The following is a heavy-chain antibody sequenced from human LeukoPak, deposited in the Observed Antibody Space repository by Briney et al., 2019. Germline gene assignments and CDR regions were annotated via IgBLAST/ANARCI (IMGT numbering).Heavy chain of an antibody. J-gene: IGHJ6*03. CDR2: IYTSGST. V-gene: IGHV4-4*07. CDR3: ARSIAVGGPQFAYYYYMDV. D-gene: IGHD6-13*01. CDR1: GGSISTYY. Sequence: PSETLSLTCTISGGSISTYYLSWIRQPAGKGLEWIGRIYTSGSTNYNPSLKSRVTISVDKSKKQFSLKLSSVTAADTGVYYCARSIAVGGPQFAYYYYMDVWGKGTTVTVSS.